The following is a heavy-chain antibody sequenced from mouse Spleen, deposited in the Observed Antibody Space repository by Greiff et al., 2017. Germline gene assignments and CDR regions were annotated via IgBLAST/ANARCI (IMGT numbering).Heavy chain of an antibody. V-gene: IGHV3-2*02. CDR3: ARAYYYGSPHYFDY. J-gene: IGHJ2*01. Sequence: EVKLMESGPGLVKPSQSLSLTCTVTGYSITSDYDWKWIRQFPGNKLEWMGYISYSGSTSCNPSLKSRISITRDTSKNQFFLQLNSVTTEDTATYYCARAYYYGSPHYFDYWGQGTTLTVSS. D-gene: IGHD1-1*01. CDR1: GYSITSDYD. CDR2: ISYSGST.